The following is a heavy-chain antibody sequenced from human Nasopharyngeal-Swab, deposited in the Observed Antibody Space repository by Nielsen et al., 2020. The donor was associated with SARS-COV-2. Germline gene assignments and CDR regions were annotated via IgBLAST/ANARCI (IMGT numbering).Heavy chain of an antibody. CDR1: GFSIISNHY. D-gene: IGHD3-9*01. Sequence: SETLSLTCNVSGFSIISNHYWGWIRQSPGKRLEWIATINHRGSTYYNPSLESRVTISADTSKDHFFLRVTSVTAADTAVYYCVRLYYDLLTGYFSVGGNFDYWGPGTLVTVSS. V-gene: IGHV4-38-2*02. CDR3: VRLYYDLLTGYFSVGGNFDY. CDR2: INHRGST. J-gene: IGHJ4*02.